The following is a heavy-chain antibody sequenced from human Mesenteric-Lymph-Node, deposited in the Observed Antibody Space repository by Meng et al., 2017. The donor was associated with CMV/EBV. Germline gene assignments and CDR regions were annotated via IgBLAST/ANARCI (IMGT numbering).Heavy chain of an antibody. J-gene: IGHJ6*02. CDR1: VYTLTELS. CDR2: FDPEDGET. Sequence: ASVKVSCQVFVYTLTELSMHWVRQAPGKGLEWMGGFDPEDGETIYAQKFQGRVTMTEDTSTDTAYMELSSLRSEDTAVYYCATDLEKHYDSSGPQPPAYYYYGMDVWGQGTTVTVSS. CDR3: ATDLEKHYDSSGPQPPAYYYYGMDV. D-gene: IGHD3-22*01. V-gene: IGHV1-24*01.